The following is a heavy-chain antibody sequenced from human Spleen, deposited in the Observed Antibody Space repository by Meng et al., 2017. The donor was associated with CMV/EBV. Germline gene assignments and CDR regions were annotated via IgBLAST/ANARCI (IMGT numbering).Heavy chain of an antibody. CDR1: GFTFSNYW. D-gene: IGHD2-21*02. Sequence: GESLKISCAASGFTFSNYWMHWVRQVTGKGLAWVSRISSAGSGTNYADYVKGRFTISRDNAKNTRYLQMNSLRGEDTAVYYFGKDFPGDCYALCYYFSHGMDVWGQGTTVTVSS. V-gene: IGHV3-74*01. CDR2: ISSAGSGT. J-gene: IGHJ6*02. CDR3: GKDFPGDCYALCYYFSHGMDV.